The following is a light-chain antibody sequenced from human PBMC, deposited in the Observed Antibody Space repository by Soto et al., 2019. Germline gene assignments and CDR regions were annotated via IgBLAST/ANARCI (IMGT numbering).Light chain of an antibody. Sequence: DIQMTQSPSTLSLSVGDRVTITCRASQSLSSWLAWYQQKPGKAPKLLIYDASSLGSGVPSRFSGSGSGTEFTLTISSLQPDDFAAYYCQQYNSYPWTFGQGTTVEIK. CDR3: QQYNSYPWT. V-gene: IGKV1-5*01. J-gene: IGKJ1*01. CDR1: QSLSSW. CDR2: DAS.